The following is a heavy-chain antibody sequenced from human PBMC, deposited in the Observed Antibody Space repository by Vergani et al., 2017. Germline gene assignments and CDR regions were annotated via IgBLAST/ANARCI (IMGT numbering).Heavy chain of an antibody. D-gene: IGHD2-2*02. CDR2: ISSSSANI. CDR1: GFTFSSYT. J-gene: IGHJ5*02. Sequence: EVQLVESGGGLVKPGGSLRLSCAASGFTFSSYTMTWVRQAPGKGLQWVSSISSSSANIHYADSVKGRFTVSRDSGRNSLYLQMKSLRAEDTAVYYCARGKAGYQVLYRAYFDPWGQGTLVTVSS. CDR3: ARGKAGYQVLYRAYFDP. V-gene: IGHV3-21*01.